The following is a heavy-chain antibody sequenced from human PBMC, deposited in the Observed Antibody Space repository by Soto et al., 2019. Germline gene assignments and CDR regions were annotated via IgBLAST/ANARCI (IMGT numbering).Heavy chain of an antibody. J-gene: IGHJ6*02. CDR1: GYTFTTYG. CDR2: VSPYNGDT. CDR3: AREVGHMDV. Sequence: ASVKVSCKAFGYTFTTYGINWVRQAPGQGLEWMGWVSPYNGDTTYAQKVQGRVTMTTDTSTRTAYLELGSLRSDDTAVYYCAREVGHMDVWGQGTTVTVSS. V-gene: IGHV1-18*04.